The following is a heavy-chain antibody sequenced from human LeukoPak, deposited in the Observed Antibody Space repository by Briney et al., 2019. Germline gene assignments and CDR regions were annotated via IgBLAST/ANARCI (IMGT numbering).Heavy chain of an antibody. J-gene: IGHJ5*02. V-gene: IGHV1-69*06. D-gene: IGHD5-12*01. CDR2: IIPIFGTA. CDR1: GYTFTGYY. Sequence: SVKVSCKASGYTFTGYYIHWVRQAPGQGLEWMGGIIPIFGTANYAQKFQGRVTITADKSTSTAYMELSSLRSEDTAVYYCARATVDLFRFDPWGQGTLVTVSS. CDR3: ARATVDLFRFDP.